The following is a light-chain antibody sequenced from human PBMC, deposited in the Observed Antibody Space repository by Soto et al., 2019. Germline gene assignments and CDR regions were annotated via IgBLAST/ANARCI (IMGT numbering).Light chain of an antibody. CDR3: SSYTSSSTDV. J-gene: IGLJ1*01. CDR2: ALS. Sequence: QSVLTQPASVSGSPGQSITISCTGTSSDVGGYNYVSWYQQHPGKAPKPMIYALSNRPSGVSNRFSGSKSGNTASLTISGLQAEDEADYYCSSYTSSSTDVFGTGTKVTVL. CDR1: SSDVGGYNY. V-gene: IGLV2-14*01.